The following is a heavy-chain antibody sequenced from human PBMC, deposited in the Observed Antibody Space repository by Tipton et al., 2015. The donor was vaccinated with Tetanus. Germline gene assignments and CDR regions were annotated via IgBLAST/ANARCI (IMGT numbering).Heavy chain of an antibody. V-gene: IGHV1-18*01. Sequence: QLVQSGAEVKKPGSSVKVSCKASGGTFDRYGISWVRQAPGQGLEWMGWISAYNGNTNYAQKLQGRVTMTTDTSTSTAYMELRSLRSDDTAVYYCARDRAYSSGWSTQNDYWGQGTLVTVSS. J-gene: IGHJ4*02. CDR2: ISAYNGNT. D-gene: IGHD6-19*01. CDR3: ARDRAYSSGWSTQNDY. CDR1: GGTFDRYG.